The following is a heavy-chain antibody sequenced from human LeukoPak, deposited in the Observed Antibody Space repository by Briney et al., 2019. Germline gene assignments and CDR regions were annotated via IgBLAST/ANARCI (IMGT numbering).Heavy chain of an antibody. V-gene: IGHV3-48*02. Sequence: GGSLRLSCAASGFRFSSYSMNWVRQAPGKGLEWVSYMSGDSDIIDYADSVKGRFNISRDNARKSLYLRMNSLRDEDTAVDYCVRGGPIDYWGQGTLVTVSS. J-gene: IGHJ4*02. CDR1: GFRFSSYS. CDR2: MSGDSDII. CDR3: VRGGPIDY.